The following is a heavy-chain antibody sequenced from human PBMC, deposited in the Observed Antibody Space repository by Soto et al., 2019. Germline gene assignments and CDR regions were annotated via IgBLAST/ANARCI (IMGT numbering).Heavy chain of an antibody. Sequence: QVQLQESGPGLVKPSQTLSLTCTVSGGSISSGDYYWSWIRQPPGKGLEWIGYIYYSGSTYYNPSLKSRVTISVDTSKNQFSLKLSSVTAADTAVYYCARVTYCSSTSCYDGWFDPWGQGTLVTVSS. V-gene: IGHV4-30-4*01. CDR2: IYYSGST. D-gene: IGHD2-2*01. CDR3: ARVTYCSSTSCYDGWFDP. J-gene: IGHJ5*02. CDR1: GGSISSGDYY.